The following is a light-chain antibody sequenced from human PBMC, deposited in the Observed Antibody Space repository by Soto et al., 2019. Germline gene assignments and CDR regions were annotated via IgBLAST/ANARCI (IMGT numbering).Light chain of an antibody. CDR1: QSIGDY. CDR2: DAS. V-gene: IGKV1-39*01. CDR3: QQSHSTPLT. J-gene: IGKJ1*01. Sequence: DIQMAQSPSSLSASLGDSVSITCRASQSIGDYLNWYQVKPGKAHTLLISDASSLQPGVTPQFSGSGSGTDFTLTISNLQPENFATYYCQQSHSTPLTFGQGTKVEIK.